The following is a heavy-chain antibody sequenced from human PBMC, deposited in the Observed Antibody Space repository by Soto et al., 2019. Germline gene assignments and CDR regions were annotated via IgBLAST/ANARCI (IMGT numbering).Heavy chain of an antibody. Sequence: GGSLRLSCAASGFTFSSYGMHWVRQAPGKGLEWVAVIWYDGSNKYYADSVKGRFTISRDNSKNTLYLQMNSLRAEDTAVYYCARDLETKSLRLRYYYYGMDVWGQGTTVTVSS. V-gene: IGHV3-33*01. CDR2: IWYDGSNK. CDR1: GFTFSSYG. J-gene: IGHJ6*02. CDR3: ARDLETKSLRLRYYYYGMDV. D-gene: IGHD5-12*01.